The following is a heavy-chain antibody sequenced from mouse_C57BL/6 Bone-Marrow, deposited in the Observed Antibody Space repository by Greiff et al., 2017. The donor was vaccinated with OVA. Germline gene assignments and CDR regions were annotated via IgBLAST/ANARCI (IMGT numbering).Heavy chain of an antibody. CDR2: INPSSGYT. V-gene: IGHV1-7*01. CDR3: ARWHDYERGYCDY. J-gene: IGHJ2*01. D-gene: IGHD2-4*01. Sequence: VQLVESGAELAKPGASVKLSCKASGYTFTSYWMHWVKQRPGQGLEWIGYINPSSGYTKYNQKFKDKATLTADKSSSTAYMQLGSLTYEDSAVYDCARWHDYERGYCDYWGQGTTLTVSS. CDR1: GYTFTSYW.